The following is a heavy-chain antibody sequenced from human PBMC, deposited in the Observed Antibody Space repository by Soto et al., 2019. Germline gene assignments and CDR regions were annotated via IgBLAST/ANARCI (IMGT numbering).Heavy chain of an antibody. Sequence: ASVKVSCKASGYTFTSYGISWVRQAPGQGLEWMGWISAYNGNTNYAQKLQGRVTMTTDTSTSTAYMELRSLRSDDTAVYYCARIWPEDYYYGSGSYYVAYWGQGTLVSVSS. J-gene: IGHJ4*02. CDR2: ISAYNGNT. D-gene: IGHD3-10*01. V-gene: IGHV1-18*04. CDR3: ARIWPEDYYYGSGSYYVAY. CDR1: GYTFTSYG.